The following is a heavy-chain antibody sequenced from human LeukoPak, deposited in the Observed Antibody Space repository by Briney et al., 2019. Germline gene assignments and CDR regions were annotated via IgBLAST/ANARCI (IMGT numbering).Heavy chain of an antibody. CDR1: GFTFSSYA. V-gene: IGHV3-23*01. CDR2: ISGSGGST. Sequence: PGGSLRLSCAASGFTFSSYAMSWVRQAPGKGLEWVSAISGSGGSTYYADSVKGRFTISRDNSKNTLYLQMNSLRAEDTAVYYCAKGSFCSTSCYYYYMDVWGKGTTVTVSS. CDR3: AKGSFCSTSCYYYYMDV. D-gene: IGHD2-2*01. J-gene: IGHJ6*03.